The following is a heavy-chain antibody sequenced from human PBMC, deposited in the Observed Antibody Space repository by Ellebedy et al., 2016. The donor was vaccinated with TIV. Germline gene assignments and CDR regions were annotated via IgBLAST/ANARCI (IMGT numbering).Heavy chain of an antibody. D-gene: IGHD6-19*01. CDR3: ARGLMTYSSGWFDY. J-gene: IGHJ4*02. Sequence: GESLKISCAASGFTVSSNYMSWVRQAPGKGLEWVSVIYSGGSTYYADSVKGRFTISRDNSKNTLYLQMNSLRAEDTAVYYCARGLMTYSSGWFDYWGQGTLVTVSS. V-gene: IGHV3-53*01. CDR1: GFTVSSNY. CDR2: IYSGGST.